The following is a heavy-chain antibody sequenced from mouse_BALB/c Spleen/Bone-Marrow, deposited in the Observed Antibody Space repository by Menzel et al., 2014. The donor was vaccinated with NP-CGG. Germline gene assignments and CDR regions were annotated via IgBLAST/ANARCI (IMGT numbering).Heavy chain of an antibody. CDR3: ARNPYGSYAMDY. D-gene: IGHD2-10*02. J-gene: IGHJ4*01. CDR2: IWSDGNT. CDR1: GFSLTNYG. Sequence: QVQLQQPGPGLVAPSQSLSITCTVSGFSLTNYGVHWVRQPPGKGLEWLVVIWSDGNTTYNSALKSRLSISKDNSKSQVFLKMNSLQTDDTAMYYCARNPYGSYAMDYWGQGTSVTVSS. V-gene: IGHV2-6*02.